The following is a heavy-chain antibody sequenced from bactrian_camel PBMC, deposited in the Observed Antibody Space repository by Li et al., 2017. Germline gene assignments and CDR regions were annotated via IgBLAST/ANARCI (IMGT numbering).Heavy chain of an antibody. CDR2: IRKDGST. CDR1: GFTFSGYY. J-gene: IGHJ4*01. V-gene: IGHV3S67*01. Sequence: VQLVESGGESVQAGGSLRLSCAASGFTFSGYYINWVRQAPGKERELVSTIRKDGSTTYADSVKGRFAISRDDAKNAWYLQMNSLTIDDTGVYYCAACGTAYQGQGTQVTVS.